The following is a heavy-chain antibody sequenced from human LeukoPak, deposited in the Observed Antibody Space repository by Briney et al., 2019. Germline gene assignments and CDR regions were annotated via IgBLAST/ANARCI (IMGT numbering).Heavy chain of an antibody. D-gene: IGHD2-15*01. Sequence: GGSLRLSCAASGFTFSNYAMSWVRQAPGRGLEWVSTISGTGPDTYYADSVKGRFTGSRDNSKNTLYLQMDSLRAEDTAVYYCAKAQGYCDYWGQGTLVTVSS. CDR1: GFTFSNYA. CDR3: AKAQGYCDY. V-gene: IGHV3-23*01. CDR2: ISGTGPDT. J-gene: IGHJ4*02.